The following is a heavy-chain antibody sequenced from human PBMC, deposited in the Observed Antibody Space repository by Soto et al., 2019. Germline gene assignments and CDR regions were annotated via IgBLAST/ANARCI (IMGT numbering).Heavy chain of an antibody. CDR3: AREMAYYYDSSGYFYGSFDY. J-gene: IGHJ4*02. V-gene: IGHV1-69*08. CDR1: GGTFSSYT. D-gene: IGHD3-22*01. CDR2: IIPILGIA. Sequence: QVQLVQSGAEVKKPGSSVKVSCKASGGTFSSYTISWVRQAPGQGLERMGRIIPILGIANYAQKFQGRVTITADKSTSTAYMELSSLRSEDTAVYYCAREMAYYYDSSGYFYGSFDYWGQGTLVTVSS.